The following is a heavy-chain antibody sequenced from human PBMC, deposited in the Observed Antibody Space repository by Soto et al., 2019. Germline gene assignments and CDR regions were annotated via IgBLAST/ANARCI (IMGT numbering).Heavy chain of an antibody. CDR2: ISDSGGST. CDR1: GFTFSSYA. Sequence: QAGGSLRLSCAASGFTFSSYAMSWVRQAPGKGLEWVSGISDSGGSTYCADSVKGRFTISRDNSKKTLYLQMNSLRAEDTAVYYCAKGTYYYGSAPYYFDYWGQGTLVTLSS. D-gene: IGHD3-10*01. J-gene: IGHJ4*02. V-gene: IGHV3-23*01. CDR3: AKGTYYYGSAPYYFDY.